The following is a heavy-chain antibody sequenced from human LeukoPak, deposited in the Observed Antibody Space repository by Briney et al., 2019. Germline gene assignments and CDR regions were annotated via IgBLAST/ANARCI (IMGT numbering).Heavy chain of an antibody. D-gene: IGHD6-13*01. V-gene: IGHV3-30*14. CDR3: ARTYSSSSYSPFDY. CDR2: ISYDGSNK. Sequence: GGSLRLSCAASGFTFSSYAMHWVRQAPGKGLEWVAVISYDGSNKYYADSVKGRFTISRDNSKNTIYLQMNSLGAEDTAVYYCARTYSSSSYSPFDYWGQGTLVTVS. J-gene: IGHJ4*02. CDR1: GFTFSSYA.